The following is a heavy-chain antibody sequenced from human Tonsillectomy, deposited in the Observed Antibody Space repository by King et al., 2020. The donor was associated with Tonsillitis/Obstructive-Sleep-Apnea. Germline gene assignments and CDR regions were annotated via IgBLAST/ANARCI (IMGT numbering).Heavy chain of an antibody. D-gene: IGHD2-2*03. V-gene: IGHV4-34*01. CDR2: INHSGST. CDR1: GGSFSGYY. Sequence: VQLQQWGAGLLKPSETLSVTCAVSGGSFSGYYWSWIRQPPGKGLEWIGEINHSGSTNYNPSLKSRVTISLDMSKNQFSLKLTSVTAADTAVYYCARLDIAVVPAAMSDAFDIWGQGTMVSVSS. CDR3: ARLDIAVVPAAMSDAFDI. J-gene: IGHJ3*02.